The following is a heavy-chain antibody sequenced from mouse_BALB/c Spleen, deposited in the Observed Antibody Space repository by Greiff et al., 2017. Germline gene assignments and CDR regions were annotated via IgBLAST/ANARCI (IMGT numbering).Heavy chain of an antibody. CDR1: GFTFSSFG. V-gene: IGHV5-17*02. J-gene: IGHJ1*01. CDR3: ARPLYGSSYWYFDV. D-gene: IGHD1-1*01. CDR2: ISSGSSTI. Sequence: LVESGGGLVQPGGSRKLSCAASGFTFSSFGMHWVRQAPEKGLEWVAYISSGSSTIYYADTVKGRFTISRDNPKNTLFLQMTSLRSEDTAMYYCARPLYGSSYWYFDVWGAGTTVTVSS.